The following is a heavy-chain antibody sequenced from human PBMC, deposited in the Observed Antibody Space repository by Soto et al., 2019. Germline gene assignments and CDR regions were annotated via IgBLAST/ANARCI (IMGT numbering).Heavy chain of an antibody. CDR1: GYTFSGHY. J-gene: IGHJ6*02. CDR3: AKEGGIQLWFGSGLGRSYYYGMDV. CDR2: INPNTGGS. D-gene: IGHD5-18*01. Sequence: ASVKVSCKASGYTFSGHYIHWVRQAPGQGLEWMGWINPNTGGSNYAEKFKGRITMTRDTSIFTTHMRLNSLRAEDTAVYYCAKEGGIQLWFGSGLGRSYYYGMDVWGQGTTVTVSS. V-gene: IGHV1-2*02.